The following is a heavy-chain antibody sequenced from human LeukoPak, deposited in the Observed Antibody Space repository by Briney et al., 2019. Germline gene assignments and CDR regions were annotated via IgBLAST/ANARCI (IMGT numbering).Heavy chain of an antibody. Sequence: GGSLRLSCEASGFTVSNNYMSWVRQAPGKGLEWVSIIYVGGGTYYADSVKGRFTMSRDNSKNTLYLQMNSLRAEDTAVYYCARGQYYGSQSSRAFDYWAQGTLVTVSS. CDR3: ARGQYYGSQSSRAFDY. CDR2: IYVGGGT. CDR1: GFTVSNNY. J-gene: IGHJ4*02. V-gene: IGHV3-66*01. D-gene: IGHD3-10*01.